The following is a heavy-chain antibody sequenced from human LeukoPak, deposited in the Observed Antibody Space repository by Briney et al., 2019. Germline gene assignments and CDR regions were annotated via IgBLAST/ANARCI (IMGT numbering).Heavy chain of an antibody. V-gene: IGHV1-2*02. Sequence: ASVKVSCKVSGYTLTELSMHWVRQAPGQGLEWMGWINPNSGGTNYAQKFQGRVTMTRDTSISTAYMELSRLRSDDTAVYYCARAHYYYDSSGFRSEDYWGQGTLVTVSS. CDR3: ARAHYYYDSSGFRSEDY. D-gene: IGHD3-22*01. CDR1: GYTLTELS. CDR2: INPNSGGT. J-gene: IGHJ4*02.